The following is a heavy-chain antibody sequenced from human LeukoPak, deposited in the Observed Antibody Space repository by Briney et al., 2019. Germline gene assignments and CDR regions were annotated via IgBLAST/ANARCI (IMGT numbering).Heavy chain of an antibody. CDR3: ARLGYYYDSSGYYYEELFDY. Sequence: SETLSLTCTVSGGSISSYYWSWIRQPPGKGLEWIGYIYYSGSTNYNPSLESRVTISVDTSKNQFSLKLSSVTAADTAVYYCARLGYYYDSSGYYYEELFDYWGQGTLVTVSS. V-gene: IGHV4-59*08. J-gene: IGHJ4*02. CDR1: GGSISSYY. CDR2: IYYSGST. D-gene: IGHD3-22*01.